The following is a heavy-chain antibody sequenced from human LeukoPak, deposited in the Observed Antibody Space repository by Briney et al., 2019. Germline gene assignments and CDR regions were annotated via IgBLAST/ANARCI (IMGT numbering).Heavy chain of an antibody. V-gene: IGHV4-34*01. CDR1: GGSFSGYY. Sequence: SETLSLTCAVYGGSFSGYYWSWIRQPPGKGLEWIGEINHSGSTNYNPSLKSRVTISVDTSKNQFSLKLSSVTAADTAVYYCARVTSSERWLLDYYNYMDVWGKGTTVTVSS. J-gene: IGHJ6*03. CDR2: INHSGST. CDR3: ARVTSSERWLLDYYNYMDV. D-gene: IGHD5-24*01.